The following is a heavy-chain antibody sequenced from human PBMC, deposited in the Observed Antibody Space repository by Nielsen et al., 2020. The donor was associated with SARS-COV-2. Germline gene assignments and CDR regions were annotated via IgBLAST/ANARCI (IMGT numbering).Heavy chain of an antibody. V-gene: IGHV4-31*03. CDR1: GGSISSGGYY. Sequence: SETLSLTCTVSGGSISSGGYYWSWLRQHPGKGLEWIGYIYYSGSTYYNPSLKSRVTISVDTSKNQFSLKLSSVTAADTAVYYCARERVGGITIFGVVTRYGMDVWGQGTTVTVSS. J-gene: IGHJ6*02. CDR3: ARERVGGITIFGVVTRYGMDV. CDR2: IYYSGST. D-gene: IGHD3-3*01.